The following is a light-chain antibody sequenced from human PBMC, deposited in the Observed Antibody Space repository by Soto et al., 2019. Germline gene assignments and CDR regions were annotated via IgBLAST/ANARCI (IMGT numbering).Light chain of an antibody. CDR2: NVN. J-gene: IGLJ1*01. V-gene: IGLV2-14*01. Sequence: QSVLTQSASVSGSPGQSSTISCTGTSSDVGNYNYVSWYQQHPGEVPKLIIFNVNNRPSGVSNRFSGSKSGNTASLTISGLQAEDEADYYCSSFTSSTTDVFGTGTKVTVL. CDR1: SSDVGNYNY. CDR3: SSFTSSTTDV.